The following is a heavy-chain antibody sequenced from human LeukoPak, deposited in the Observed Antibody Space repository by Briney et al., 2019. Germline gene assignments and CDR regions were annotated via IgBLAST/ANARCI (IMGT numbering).Heavy chain of an antibody. CDR3: TRGPMITFGGVITKGDAFDI. V-gene: IGHV3-49*04. CDR2: IRSKAYGGTT. J-gene: IGHJ3*02. D-gene: IGHD3-16*02. Sequence: GGSLRLSCTASGFTFGDYAMSWVRQAPGKGLEWVGFIRSKAYGGTTEYAASVKGRFTISRDDSKSIAYLQMNSLKTEDTAVYYCTRGPMITFGGVITKGDAFDIWGQGTMVTVSS. CDR1: GFTFGDYA.